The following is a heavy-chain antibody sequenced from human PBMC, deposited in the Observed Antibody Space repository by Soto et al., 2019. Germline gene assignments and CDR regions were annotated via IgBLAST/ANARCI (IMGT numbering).Heavy chain of an antibody. CDR1: GDSVSSNSAA. CDR3: ARDPVVPAAQLHSYATDV. V-gene: IGHV6-1*01. CDR2: TYYRSKWYN. D-gene: IGHD2-2*01. Sequence: SETLSLTCAISGDSVSSNSAAWNWIRQSPSRGLEWLGRTYYRSKWYNDYAVSVKSRITINPDTSKNQFSLQLNSVTPEDTAVYYCARDPVVPAAQLHSYATDVWGPGPTVTVSS. J-gene: IGHJ6*02.